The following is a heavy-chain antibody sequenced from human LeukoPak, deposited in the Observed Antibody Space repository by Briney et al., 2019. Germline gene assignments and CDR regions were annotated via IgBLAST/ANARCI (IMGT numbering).Heavy chain of an antibody. V-gene: IGHV3-53*01. J-gene: IGHJ5*02. CDR1: GFTVSDNY. Sequence: GGSLRLSCAASGFTVSDNYMSWVRQAPGKGLEWVSVIYSGGTTYSADSVKGRFTISRDNSKNTLYLQMNSLRAEDTAVYYCARHDSWAGWFDPWGQEPWSPSPQ. CDR2: IYSGGTT. D-gene: IGHD3-22*01. CDR3: ARHDSWAGWFDP.